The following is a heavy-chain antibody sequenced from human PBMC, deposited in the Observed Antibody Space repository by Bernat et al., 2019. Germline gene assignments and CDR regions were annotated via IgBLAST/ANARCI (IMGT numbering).Heavy chain of an antibody. CDR1: GIRISTFW. CDR3: ATLPLDDSPRDY. D-gene: IGHD3/OR15-3a*01. V-gene: IGHV3-7*03. CDR2: INSDGSQR. J-gene: IGHJ4*02. Sequence: EVQLVESGGGLVQPGGSLRLSCAGAGIRISTFWINWVRQAPGRGLKWVANINSDGSQRQYVESMKGRFTIYRDNAKDSVYLQINSLRAEDTALYYCATLPLDDSPRDYWGQGTLVTVS.